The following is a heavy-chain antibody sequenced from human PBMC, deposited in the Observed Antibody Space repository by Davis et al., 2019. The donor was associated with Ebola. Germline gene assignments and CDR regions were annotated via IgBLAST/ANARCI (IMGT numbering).Heavy chain of an antibody. V-gene: IGHV4-4*02. CDR3: ARVQGEQLSWGPYSYYYYMDG. Sequence: MPSETLSLTCVVSGDSISSSHWWSWVRQSPGKGLVWIGEIYHIGSTNYNPSLKSRATISMDTSKNQFSLRLTSVTAADTAIYYCARVQGEQLSWGPYSYYYYMDGWSEGTTVTVSS. CDR2: IYHIGST. D-gene: IGHD6-13*01. CDR1: GDSISSSHW. J-gene: IGHJ6*03.